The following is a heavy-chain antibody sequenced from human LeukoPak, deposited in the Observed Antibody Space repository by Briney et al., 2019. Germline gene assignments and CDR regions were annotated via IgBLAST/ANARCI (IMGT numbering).Heavy chain of an antibody. CDR2: IYYSGST. CDR1: GGSISGYY. Sequence: PSETLSLTCTVSGGSISGYYWSWIRQPPGKGLEWIGFIYYSGSTNYNPFLKSQITISVDTSKNQFSLKLSSVTAADTAVYYCARSHYGDYYYFDYWGQGTLVTVSS. CDR3: ARSHYGDYYYFDY. J-gene: IGHJ4*02. D-gene: IGHD4-17*01. V-gene: IGHV4-59*08.